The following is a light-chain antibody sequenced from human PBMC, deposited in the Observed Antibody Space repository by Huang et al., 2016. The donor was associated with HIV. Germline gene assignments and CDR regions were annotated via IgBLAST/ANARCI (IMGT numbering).Light chain of an antibody. CDR2: GAS. CDR1: QGISSN. Sequence: EMVMTQSPDTLSVSPGESVTLSCRASQGISSNLAWYQQKPGQAPRLLIHGASTRAAGIPARFSGNGSEIAFSLTINSLQSEDSAIYYCLQYNNWPRTFGQGTKLEIK. V-gene: IGKV3-15*01. J-gene: IGKJ2*01. CDR3: LQYNNWPRT.